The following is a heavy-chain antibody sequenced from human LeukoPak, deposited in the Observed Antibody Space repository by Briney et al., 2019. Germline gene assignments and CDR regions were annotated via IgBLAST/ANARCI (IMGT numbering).Heavy chain of an antibody. CDR2: IIPIFGIA. CDR3: AKDEASNFDY. V-gene: IGHV1-69*04. D-gene: IGHD2-2*01. Sequence: ASVKVSCKASGGTFSSYAISWVRQAPGQGLEWMGRIIPIFGIANYAQKFQGRVTITADKSTSTAYMELSSLRSGDTAVYYCAKDEASNFDYWGQGTLVTVSS. J-gene: IGHJ4*02. CDR1: GGTFSSYA.